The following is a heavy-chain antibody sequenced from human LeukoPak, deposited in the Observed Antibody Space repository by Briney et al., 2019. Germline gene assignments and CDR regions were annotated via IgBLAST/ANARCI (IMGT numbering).Heavy chain of an antibody. Sequence: GGSLRLSCAASGFTFSSYVMSWVRQAPGKGLEWVSSISGSGDSTYYADSVKGRFTISRDNSKNTLYLQMNSLRSEDTAVYYCARGLGGVGATSDVDYWGQGTLVTVSS. CDR3: ARGLGGVGATSDVDY. D-gene: IGHD1-26*01. CDR1: GFTFSSYV. J-gene: IGHJ4*02. CDR2: ISGSGDST. V-gene: IGHV3-23*01.